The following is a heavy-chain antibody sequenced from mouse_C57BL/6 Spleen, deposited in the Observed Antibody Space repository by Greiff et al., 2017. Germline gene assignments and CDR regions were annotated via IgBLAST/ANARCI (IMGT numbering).Heavy chain of an antibody. CDR3: ATPIYDGYLYAMDY. D-gene: IGHD2-3*01. J-gene: IGHJ4*01. Sequence: QVQLQQSGAELVKPGASVKLSCKASGYTFTSYWMHWVKQRPGQGLEWIGMIHPNSGSTNYNEKFKSKATLTVDKSSSTAYMQLSSLTSEDSAVYYCATPIYDGYLYAMDYWGQGTSVTVSS. V-gene: IGHV1-64*01. CDR2: IHPNSGST. CDR1: GYTFTSYW.